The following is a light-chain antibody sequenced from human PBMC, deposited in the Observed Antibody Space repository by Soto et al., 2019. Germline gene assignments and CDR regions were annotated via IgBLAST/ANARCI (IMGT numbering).Light chain of an antibody. V-gene: IGLV2-14*03. Sequence: QSVLTQPASVSDSPGQSITISCTGTSSDVGGSNFVSWYQQHPGKPPKLIIYDVANRPSGVSNRFSGSKSGSTAPLIISRLQTEDEADYYCVSYTSSTTDVFGTGTKGTVL. CDR3: VSYTSSTTDV. CDR1: SSDVGGSNF. CDR2: DVA. J-gene: IGLJ1*01.